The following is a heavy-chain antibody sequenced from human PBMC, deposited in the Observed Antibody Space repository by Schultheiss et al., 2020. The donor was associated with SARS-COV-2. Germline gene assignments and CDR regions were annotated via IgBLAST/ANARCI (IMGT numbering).Heavy chain of an antibody. J-gene: IGHJ4*02. Sequence: GGSLRLSCAASGFTFSSYAMSWVRQAPGKGLEWVSAISGSGGSTYYADSVKGRFTISRDNSKNTLYLQMNSLRAEDTAVYYCAKVPGPSDVLRFLEWPNGETGGYWGQGTLVTVSS. D-gene: IGHD3-3*01. CDR1: GFTFSSYA. V-gene: IGHV3-23*01. CDR2: ISGSGGST. CDR3: AKVPGPSDVLRFLEWPNGETGGY.